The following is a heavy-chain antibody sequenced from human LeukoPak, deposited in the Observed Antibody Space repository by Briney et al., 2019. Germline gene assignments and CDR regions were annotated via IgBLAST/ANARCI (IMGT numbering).Heavy chain of an antibody. CDR1: GYSFNSYW. CDR2: IYPGDSDT. J-gene: IGHJ4*02. V-gene: IGHV5-51*01. Sequence: GESLKISLQGPGYSFNSYWIVWVRQLPGKGLEGMGIIYPGDSDTRYSPSFSAQVTISADKSISTAYLQWSSLKASDTAMYYCARHVYSSGWYFFDYWGQGTLVTVSS. D-gene: IGHD6-19*01. CDR3: ARHVYSSGWYFFDY.